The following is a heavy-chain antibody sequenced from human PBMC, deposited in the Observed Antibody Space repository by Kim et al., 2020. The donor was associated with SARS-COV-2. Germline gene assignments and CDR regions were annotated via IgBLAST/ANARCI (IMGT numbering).Heavy chain of an antibody. CDR3: AREGASCGVVSILDDYY. V-gene: IGHV3-21*01. Sequence: GGSLRLSCAASGFTFNNYKMNWVRQAPGKGLEWVSSISSSSSYIYYADSVKGRFTISRDNAKNTLYLQMNSLRAEDTAVYYCAREGASCGVVSILDDYY. CDR1: GFTFNNYK. CDR2: ISSSSSYI. D-gene: IGHD3-16*01. J-gene: IGHJ6*01.